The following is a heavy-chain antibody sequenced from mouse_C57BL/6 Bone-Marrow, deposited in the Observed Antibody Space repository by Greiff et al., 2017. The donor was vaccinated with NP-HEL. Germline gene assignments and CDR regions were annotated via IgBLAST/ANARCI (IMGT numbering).Heavy chain of an antibody. D-gene: IGHD3-2*02. Sequence: VQLQQPGAELVKPGASVKLSCKASGYTFTSYWMQWVKQRPGQGLEWIGEIDPSDSYTNYNQKFKGKATLTVDTSSSTAYMQLSSLTSEDSAVYYCASQGAQATYWFAYWGQGTLSLSLQ. J-gene: IGHJ3*01. CDR1: GYTFTSYW. CDR2: IDPSDSYT. CDR3: ASQGAQATYWFAY. V-gene: IGHV1-50*01.